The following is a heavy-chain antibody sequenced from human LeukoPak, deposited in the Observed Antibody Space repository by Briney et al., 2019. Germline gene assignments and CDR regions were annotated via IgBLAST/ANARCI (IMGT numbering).Heavy chain of an antibody. J-gene: IGHJ4*02. V-gene: IGHV4-39*01. CDR1: GGSISTSNYY. CDR3: AGITMIVVVSDY. D-gene: IGHD3-22*01. Sequence: PSETLSLTCTVSGGSISTSNYYWGWIRQPPGKGLEWIGNVFYSGSTYYNPSLKSRVTISVDTSKNQFSLKLSSVTAADTAVYYCAGITMIVVVSDYWGQGTLVTVSS. CDR2: VFYSGST.